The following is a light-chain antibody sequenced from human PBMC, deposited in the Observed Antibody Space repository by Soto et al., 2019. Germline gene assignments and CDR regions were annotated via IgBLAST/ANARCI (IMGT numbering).Light chain of an antibody. CDR2: EVS. CDR3: SSYTSTTTPVV. J-gene: IGLJ2*01. V-gene: IGLV2-14*03. Sequence: QAVLTQPASVSGSPGQSITISCAGTSSDVGGYNYVSWYQQHPGKAPKLMIYEVSNRPSGVSNRFSGYKSGNTASLTISGLQGEDEADYYCSSYTSTTTPVVFGGGTKLTVL. CDR1: SSDVGGYNY.